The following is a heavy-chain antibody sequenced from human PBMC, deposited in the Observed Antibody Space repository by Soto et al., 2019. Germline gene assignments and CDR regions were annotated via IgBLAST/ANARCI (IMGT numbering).Heavy chain of an antibody. Sequence: EVQVVESGGGLVQPGGSLRLSCVVSGFTFSSYWMHWVRQAPGKGLVCVSWSNVDGSRTENADSVKGRFTISRDNAKIMLYLQMNSLRDEDTAVYYCARGTIRGQGTLVTVSS. J-gene: IGHJ4*02. D-gene: IGHD3-3*01. CDR1: GFTFSSYW. CDR2: SNVDGSRT. CDR3: ARGTI. V-gene: IGHV3-74*01.